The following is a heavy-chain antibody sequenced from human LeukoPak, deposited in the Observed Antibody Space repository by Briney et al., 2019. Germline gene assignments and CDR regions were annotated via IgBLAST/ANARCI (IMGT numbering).Heavy chain of an antibody. CDR1: GYSISTGYY. D-gene: IGHD6-19*01. V-gene: IGHV4-38-2*02. J-gene: IGHJ5*02. CDR2: FYHGGST. CDR3: ARVMAVAGTSFYWFDP. Sequence: SETLSLTCTVSGYSISTGYYWDWIRQPPGKGLEWIGTFYHGGSTYYNPSLKGRVTIPVDTSKNQFSLKLSSVTAADTAVYYCARVMAVAGTSFYWFDPWGQGTLVTVSS.